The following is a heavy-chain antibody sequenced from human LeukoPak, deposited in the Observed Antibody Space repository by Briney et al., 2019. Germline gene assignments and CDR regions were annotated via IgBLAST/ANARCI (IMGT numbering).Heavy chain of an antibody. V-gene: IGHV4-34*01. J-gene: IGHJ3*02. CDR3: ASGPSYDAFDI. CDR2: INHSGST. Sequence: SETLSLTRAVYGGSFSGYYWSWIRQPPGKGLEWIGEINHSGSTNYNPSLKSRVTISVDTSKNQFSLKLSSVTAADTAVYYCASGPSYDAFDIRGQGTMVTVSS. CDR1: GGSFSGYY.